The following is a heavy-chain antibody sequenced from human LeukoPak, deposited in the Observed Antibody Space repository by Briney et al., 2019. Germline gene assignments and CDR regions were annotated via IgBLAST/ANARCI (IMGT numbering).Heavy chain of an antibody. CDR2: IYHSGST. Sequence: SETLSLTYAVSGGSISSSNWWSWVRQPPGKGLEWIGEIYHSGSTNYNPSLKSRVTISVDKSKNQFSLKLSSVTAADTAVYYCARVTAAGTGPGYYYYYGMDVWGQGTTVTVSS. CDR3: ARVTAAGTGPGYYYYYGMDV. J-gene: IGHJ6*02. V-gene: IGHV4-4*02. CDR1: GGSISSSNW. D-gene: IGHD6-13*01.